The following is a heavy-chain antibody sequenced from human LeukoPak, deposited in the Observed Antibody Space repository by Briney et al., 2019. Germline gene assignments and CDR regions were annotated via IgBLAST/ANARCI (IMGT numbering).Heavy chain of an antibody. D-gene: IGHD3-10*01. CDR3: ARGKRGFYGSGAYSTARFDY. V-gene: IGHV4-59*01. CDR1: AGSINNYY. Sequence: SETLSLTCTVSAGSINNYYWSWIRQPPGEGLEWVGHIYYTGRTTYNPSLVSRVTISVDTSKNQFSLKLTSVTAADTAVYYCARGKRGFYGSGAYSTARFDYWGQGTLVTVSS. J-gene: IGHJ4*02. CDR2: IYYTGRT.